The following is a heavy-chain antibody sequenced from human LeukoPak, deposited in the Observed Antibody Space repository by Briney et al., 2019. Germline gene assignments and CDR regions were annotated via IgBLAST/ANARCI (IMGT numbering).Heavy chain of an antibody. J-gene: IGHJ5*02. CDR3: ARTKRSRYLADAGGYWFDP. D-gene: IGHD3-9*01. CDR2: ISAYNGNT. V-gene: IGHV1-18*01. CDR1: GYTFTSYG. Sequence: ASVKVSCKASGYTFTSYGISWVRQAPGQGLEWMGWISAYNGNTNYAQKLQGRVTMTRNTSISTAYMELSSLRSEDTAVYYCARTKRSRYLADAGGYWFDPWGQGTLVTVSS.